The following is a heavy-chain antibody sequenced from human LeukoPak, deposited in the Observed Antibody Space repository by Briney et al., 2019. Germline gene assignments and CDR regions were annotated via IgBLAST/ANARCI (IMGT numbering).Heavy chain of an antibody. J-gene: IGHJ4*02. CDR1: GVSISSYY. CDR2: IYYSGST. V-gene: IGHV4-59*01. CDR3: ARGYYDFWSGYRPSAFDY. Sequence: SETLSLTCTVSGVSISSYYWSWIRQPPGKGLEWIGYIYYSGSTNYNPSLKSRVTISVDTSKNQFSLKLSSVTAADTAVYYCARGYYDFWSGYRPSAFDYWGQGTLVTVSS. D-gene: IGHD3-3*01.